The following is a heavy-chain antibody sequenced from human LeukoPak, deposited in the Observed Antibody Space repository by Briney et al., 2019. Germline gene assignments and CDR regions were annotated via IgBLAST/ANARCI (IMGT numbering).Heavy chain of an antibody. V-gene: IGHV3-23*01. CDR3: AKVEYYDFWSGFDY. CDR1: AFTFSSYA. CDR2: ISGSGGST. J-gene: IGHJ4*02. Sequence: GGSLRLSCAASAFTFSSYAMSWVRQAPGKGLEWVSAISGSGGSTYYADSVKGRFTISRDNSKNTLYLQMNSLRAEDTAVYYCAKVEYYDFWSGFDYWGQGTLVTVSS. D-gene: IGHD3-3*01.